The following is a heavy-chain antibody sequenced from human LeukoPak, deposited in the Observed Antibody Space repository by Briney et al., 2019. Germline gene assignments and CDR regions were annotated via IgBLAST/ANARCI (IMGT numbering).Heavy chain of an antibody. CDR3: ARGRIAAAECSY. D-gene: IGHD6-13*01. CDR1: GYTFTSYY. J-gene: IGHJ4*02. CDR2: INRSGGST. V-gene: IGHV1-46*01. Sequence: GASVKVSCKASGYTFTSYYMHWVRQAPGQGLEWMGIINRSGGSTSYAQKFQGRVTMTRDTSTNTVYMELSSLRSEDTAVYYCARGRIAAAECSYWGQGTLVTVSS.